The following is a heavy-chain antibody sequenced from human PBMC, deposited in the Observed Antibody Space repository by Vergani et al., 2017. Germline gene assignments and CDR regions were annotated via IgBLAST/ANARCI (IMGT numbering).Heavy chain of an antibody. V-gene: IGHV3-23*01. CDR3: AKVGYYDSSGYYSHFDY. D-gene: IGHD3-22*01. Sequence: EVQLLESGGGLVQPGGSLRLSCAASGFTFSSYAMSWVRQAPGKGLEWVSAISGSGGSTYYADSVKGRFTISRDNSKNTLYLQMNSLRAEDTAVYYCAKVGYYDSSGYYSHFDYGGQGTLVTVSS. J-gene: IGHJ4*02. CDR2: ISGSGGST. CDR1: GFTFSSYA.